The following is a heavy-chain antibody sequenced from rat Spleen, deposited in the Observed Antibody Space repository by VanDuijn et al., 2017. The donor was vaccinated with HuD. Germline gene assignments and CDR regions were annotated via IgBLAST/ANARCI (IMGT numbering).Heavy chain of an antibody. CDR1: GFTFSNYD. CDR3: TTVGNYFNF. Sequence: EVQLVESGGGLVQPGRSLKLSCAASGFTFSNYDIAWVRQAPTKGLEWVASIVYDDSRTYYRDSVKGRFTISRDNAKSTLYLQMDSLRSEDTATYCCTTVGNYFNFWGQGVMVTVSS. J-gene: IGHJ2*01. V-gene: IGHV5S10*01. CDR2: IVYDDSRT.